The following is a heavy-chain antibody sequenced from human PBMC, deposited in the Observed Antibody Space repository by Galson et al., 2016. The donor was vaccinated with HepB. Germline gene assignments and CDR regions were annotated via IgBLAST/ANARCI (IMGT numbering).Heavy chain of an antibody. CDR3: AKERHPYSYYYMDV. V-gene: IGHV3-30*18. CDR1: GFTFSSYG. D-gene: IGHD3-16*02. CDR2: ISYDGSNK. J-gene: IGHJ6*03. Sequence: SLRLSCAASGFTFSSYGMHWVRQAPGKGLEWVAVISYDGSNKYYADSVKGRFTISRDNSKNTLYLQMNSLRAEDTAVYHCAKERHPYSYYYMDVWGKGTTVTVSS.